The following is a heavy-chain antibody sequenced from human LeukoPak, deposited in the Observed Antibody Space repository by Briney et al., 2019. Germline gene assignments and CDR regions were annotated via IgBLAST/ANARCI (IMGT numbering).Heavy chain of an antibody. J-gene: IGHJ4*02. V-gene: IGHV3-53*01. CDR2: IYSDNT. Sequence: GGSLRLSCTVSGFTVSSNSMSWVRQAPGKGLEWVSFIYSDNTHYADSVKGRFTISRDNPKNTLYLQMNSLRAEDTAVYYCAKRSAESSGYFDYWGQGTLVTVSS. CDR3: AKRSAESSGYFDY. D-gene: IGHD6-19*01. CDR1: GFTVSSNS.